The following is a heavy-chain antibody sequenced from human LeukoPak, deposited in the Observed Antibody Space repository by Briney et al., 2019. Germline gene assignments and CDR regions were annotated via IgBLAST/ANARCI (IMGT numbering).Heavy chain of an antibody. CDR1: GYTFTTYW. V-gene: IGHV5-51*01. D-gene: IGHD2-21*01. CDR2: IYAGNSDT. J-gene: IGHJ4*02. CDR3: ARRISVTGREFDY. Sequence: GESLQTSCEGSGYTFTTYWIAWVRQLPGKGLEWMAIIYAGNSDTRYSPSFQGQVTISADKSISTAYLQWSSLKASDTAMYYCARRISVTGREFDYWGQGTLVTVSS.